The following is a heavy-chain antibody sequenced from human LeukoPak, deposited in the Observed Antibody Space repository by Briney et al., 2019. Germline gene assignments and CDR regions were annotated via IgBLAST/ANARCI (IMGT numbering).Heavy chain of an antibody. CDR1: GGSINNFY. Sequence: SETLSLTCTVSGGSINNFYWSWIRQPPGKGLEWIGCIYYSGSTNYNPSLKSRVTISGDTSKNQFSLKLSSVTAADTAVYYCARGGGYYDSNNYYQGYFEYWGQGTLATVSS. V-gene: IGHV4-59*01. CDR3: ARGGGYYDSNNYYQGYFEY. D-gene: IGHD3-22*01. CDR2: IYYSGST. J-gene: IGHJ4*02.